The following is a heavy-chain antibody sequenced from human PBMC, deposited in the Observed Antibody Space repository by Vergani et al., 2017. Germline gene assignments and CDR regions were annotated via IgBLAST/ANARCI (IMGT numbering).Heavy chain of an antibody. CDR2: ISTILGIA. Sequence: QVQLVQSGAEVKKPGSSVKVSCKASGGTFSSYTISWVRQAPGQGLEWMGRISTILGIANYAQKFQGRVTITADKSTSTAYMELSSLRSEDTAVYYCAGAAAGNYYYYGMDVWGQGPTVTVSS. D-gene: IGHD6-13*01. CDR1: GGTFSSYT. V-gene: IGHV1-69*02. J-gene: IGHJ6*01. CDR3: AGAAAGNYYYYGMDV.